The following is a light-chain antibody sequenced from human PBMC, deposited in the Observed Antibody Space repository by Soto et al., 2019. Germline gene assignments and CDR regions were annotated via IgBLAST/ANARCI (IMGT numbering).Light chain of an antibody. CDR1: QSVSIY. CDR2: GAS. CDR3: QQYDNWPRT. V-gene: IGKV3-15*01. J-gene: IGKJ1*01. Sequence: EIVMTQSPATLSVSPGDRATLSCRASQSVSIYLAWYHQKPGQAPGLLIYGASSRAAGIPARFSGSGSGTEFALTISSLQSEDFAVYYCQQYDNWPRTFGQGTKVDIK.